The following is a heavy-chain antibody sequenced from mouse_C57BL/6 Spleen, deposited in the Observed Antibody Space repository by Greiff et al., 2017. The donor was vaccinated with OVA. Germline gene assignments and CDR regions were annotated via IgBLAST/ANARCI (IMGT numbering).Heavy chain of an antibody. D-gene: IGHD2-4*01. V-gene: IGHV1-69*01. CDR1: GYTFTSYW. Sequence: QVQLQQPGAELVMPGASVKLSCKASGYTFTSYWMHWVKQRPGQGLEWIGEIDPSDSYTNYNQKFKGKSTLTVDKSSSTAYMQLSSLTSEDSAVYYGARSYDYEAWFAYWGQGTLVTVSA. CDR3: ARSYDYEAWFAY. J-gene: IGHJ3*01. CDR2: IDPSDSYT.